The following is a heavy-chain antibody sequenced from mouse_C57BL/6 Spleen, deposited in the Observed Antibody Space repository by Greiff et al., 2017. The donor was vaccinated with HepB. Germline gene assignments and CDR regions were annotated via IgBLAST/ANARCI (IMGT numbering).Heavy chain of an antibody. Sequence: EVHLVESGGGLVKPGGSLKLSCAASGFTFSDYGMHWVRQAPEKGLEWVAYISSCSSTIYYADTVKGRFTISIDNAKNTLFLQMTSLRSEDTAMYYGARCYGSSYAMDYWGQGTSVTVSS. J-gene: IGHJ4*01. CDR1: GFTFSDYG. D-gene: IGHD1-1*01. V-gene: IGHV5-17*01. CDR2: ISSCSSTI. CDR3: ARCYGSSYAMDY.